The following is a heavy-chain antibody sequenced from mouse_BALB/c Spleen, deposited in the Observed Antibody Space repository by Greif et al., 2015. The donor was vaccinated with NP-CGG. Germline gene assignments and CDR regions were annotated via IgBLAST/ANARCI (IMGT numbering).Heavy chain of an antibody. J-gene: IGHJ4*01. CDR1: GFTFSSYA. CDR3: ARQGGLRYAMDY. CDR2: ISSGGSYT. V-gene: IGHV5-9-3*01. Sequence: EVQLVESGGGLVKPGGSLKLSCAASGFTFSSYAMSWVRQTPEKRLEWVATISSGGSYTYYPDSVKGRFTTSRDNAKNTLYLQMSSLRSEDTAMYYCARQGGLRYAMDYWGQGTSVTVSS. D-gene: IGHD1-1*01.